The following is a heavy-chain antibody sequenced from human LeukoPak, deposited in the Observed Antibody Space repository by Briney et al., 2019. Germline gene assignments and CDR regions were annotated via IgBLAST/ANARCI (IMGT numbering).Heavy chain of an antibody. D-gene: IGHD2-2*01. V-gene: IGHV3-74*01. J-gene: IGHJ4*02. Sequence: GGPLRLSCAASGFTFSSYWIHWVRQAPGKGLVWVSRINSDGSSTSYADSVKGRFTISRDNAKNTLYLQVNSLRAEDTAVYYCARGGFTGTSCPYFDSWGQGTLVTVSS. CDR2: INSDGSST. CDR3: ARGGFTGTSCPYFDS. CDR1: GFTFSSYW.